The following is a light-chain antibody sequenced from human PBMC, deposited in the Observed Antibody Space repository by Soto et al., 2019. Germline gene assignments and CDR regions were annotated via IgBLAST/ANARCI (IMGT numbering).Light chain of an antibody. V-gene: IGKV1D-13*01. CDR2: DAS. CDR1: QGISSA. J-gene: IGKJ4*01. CDR3: QHFKNFPLT. Sequence: AIQLTQSPSSLSASVGDRVTITCRASQGISSALAWYQQKPGKSPKLLIYDASILESGVPSRFRGSGSGTDFTLTISSLQPEDFETYFCQHFKNFPLTFAGGTKVDIK.